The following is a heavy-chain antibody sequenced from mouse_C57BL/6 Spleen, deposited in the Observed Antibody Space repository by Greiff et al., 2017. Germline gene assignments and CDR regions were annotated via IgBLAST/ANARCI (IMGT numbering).Heavy chain of an antibody. J-gene: IGHJ4*01. Sequence: QVQLQQPGAELVMPGASVKLSCKASGYTFTSYWMHWVKQRPGQGLEWIGEIDPSDSSTNYNQKFKGKSTLAVDKSSSTAYMQLSSLTSEDSAVYYCATSPFSHIDYWGQGTSVTVSS. CDR2: IDPSDSST. CDR3: ATSPFSHIDY. CDR1: GYTFTSYW. V-gene: IGHV1-69*01. D-gene: IGHD6-1*01.